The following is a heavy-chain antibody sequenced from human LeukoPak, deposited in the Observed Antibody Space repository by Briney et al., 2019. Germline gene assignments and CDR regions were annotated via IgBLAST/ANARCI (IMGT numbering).Heavy chain of an antibody. Sequence: SETLSLTCTFYGGSFSSYYWSWVRQPPGKGLEWIGEINHSGSTTYNPSLRSRVTISVDTSKKHFSMKLTSVTAADTAVYFCAQTLEVSTITVHYWGQGTLVTVSS. CDR2: INHSGST. V-gene: IGHV4-34*01. CDR3: AQTLEVSTITVHY. J-gene: IGHJ4*02. D-gene: IGHD2-8*02. CDR1: GGSFSSYY.